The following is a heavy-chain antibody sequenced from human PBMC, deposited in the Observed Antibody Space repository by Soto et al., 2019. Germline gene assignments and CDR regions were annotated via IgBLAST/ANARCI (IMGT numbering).Heavy chain of an antibody. CDR3: ARDRAAGGY. D-gene: IGHD6-13*01. J-gene: IGHJ4*02. V-gene: IGHV3-48*03. CDR2: ISSGGSTI. CDR1: SFSDYE. Sequence: SFSDYEMNWVRQAPGKGLEWVAYISSGGSTIHYADSVRGRFTVSRDNARNSLYLQMNTLSVEDTALYYCARDRAAGGYWGQGTLVTVSS.